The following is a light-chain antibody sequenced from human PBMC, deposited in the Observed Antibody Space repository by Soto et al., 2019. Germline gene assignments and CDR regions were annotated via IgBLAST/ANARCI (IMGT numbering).Light chain of an antibody. CDR1: QSISIW. J-gene: IGKJ1*01. Sequence: DIPMTQSPSTLSASVGDRVKITGRASQSISIWLAWYQQKPWKAPKVLIWDASSLQRGVPSRFSGSGSGTEFTLTISSLQPDDFATYYCQQYKGYSTWTFGQGTKVDIK. CDR3: QQYKGYSTWT. V-gene: IGKV1-5*01. CDR2: DAS.